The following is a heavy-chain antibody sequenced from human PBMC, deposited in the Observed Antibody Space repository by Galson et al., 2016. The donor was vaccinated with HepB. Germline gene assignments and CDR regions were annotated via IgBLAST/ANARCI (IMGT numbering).Heavy chain of an antibody. Sequence: SLRLSCAASGFTIRDYSMNWPRQAPGKGLEWVSHIEGDANHIHYRHSLKGRFTISRDIATNSLYLEMSGLGAEDTAVYYCARGHCGSTNCHLYFDYWGQGTLVTVSS. CDR2: IEGDANHI. CDR3: ARGHCGSTNCHLYFDY. D-gene: IGHD2-2*01. J-gene: IGHJ4*01. CDR1: GFTIRDYS. V-gene: IGHV3-21*01.